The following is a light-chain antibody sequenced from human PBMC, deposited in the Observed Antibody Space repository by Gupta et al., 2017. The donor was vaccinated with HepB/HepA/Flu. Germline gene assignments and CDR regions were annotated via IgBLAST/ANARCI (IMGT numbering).Light chain of an antibody. CDR3: SSYTSSSTKV. Sequence: SVPPQPAAAAGSPGQSSIICCTGTSSDVGGYNYVSWYQQHPGKAPKLMIYDVSKRPSGVSNRFSGSKSGNTASLTISGLQAEDEADYYCSSYTSSSTKVFGGGTKLTVL. V-gene: IGLV2-14*03. J-gene: IGLJ3*02. CDR1: SSDVGGYNY. CDR2: DVS.